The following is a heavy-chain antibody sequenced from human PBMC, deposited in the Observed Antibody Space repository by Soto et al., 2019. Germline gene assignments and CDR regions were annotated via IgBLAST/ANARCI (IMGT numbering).Heavy chain of an antibody. Sequence: SETLSLTCTVSGGPISSYYWSWIRQPPGKGLEWIGYIYYSGSTNYNPSLKSRVTISVDTSKNQFSLKLSSVTAADTAVYYCARDLGYCSGGSCYSTYEGNWFDPWGQGP. J-gene: IGHJ5*02. CDR2: IYYSGST. CDR3: ARDLGYCSGGSCYSTYEGNWFDP. D-gene: IGHD2-15*01. CDR1: GGPISSYY. V-gene: IGHV4-59*01.